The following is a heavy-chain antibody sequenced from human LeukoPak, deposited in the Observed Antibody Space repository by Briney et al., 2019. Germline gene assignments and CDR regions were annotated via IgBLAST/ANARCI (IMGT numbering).Heavy chain of an antibody. CDR3: TTDLGGYFSGGSCYTGLYNCFDP. CDR1: GFTFYTAW. J-gene: IGHJ5*02. V-gene: IGHV3-15*01. CDR2: IRSETYGGTT. Sequence: KSWGSLRLSCAASGFTFYTAWMNWVRQAPGKGLEWVGRIRSETYGGTTEYTAPVKGRFTISRDDSRNTLYLQMDSLKTEDTAVYYCTTDLGGYFSGGSCYTGLYNCFDPWGQGTLVTVSS. D-gene: IGHD2-15*01.